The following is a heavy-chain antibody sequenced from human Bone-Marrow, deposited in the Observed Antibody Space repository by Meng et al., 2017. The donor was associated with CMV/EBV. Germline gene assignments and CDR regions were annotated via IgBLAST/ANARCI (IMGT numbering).Heavy chain of an antibody. CDR2: INPNSGGT. V-gene: IGHV1-2*02. Sequence: ASVKVSCKASGYTFTGYYMHWVRQAPGQGLEWMGWINPNSGGTNYAQKFQGRVTMTRDTSISTAYMELSRMRSDDTAVYYCARVPPGGYNYGSLDYWGQGTLVTVSS. CDR3: ARVPPGGYNYGSLDY. D-gene: IGHD5-24*01. CDR1: GYTFTGYY. J-gene: IGHJ4*02.